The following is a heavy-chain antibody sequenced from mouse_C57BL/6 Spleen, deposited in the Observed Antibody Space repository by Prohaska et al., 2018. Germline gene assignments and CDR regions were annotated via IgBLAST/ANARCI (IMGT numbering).Heavy chain of an antibody. CDR3: ARSEGYEYYGKEY. Sequence: QLQLHQPGPELVTPGPSVKLSCNASGYTFTSYWMHWVKQRPDQGLEWIGNINPSNGGTNYNEKFKSKDTLTVDKSSSTGYRKISSVTSEDCAVYYCARSEGYEYYGKEYGGQGTTVTVSS. CDR1: GYTFTSYW. D-gene: IGHD2-2*01. J-gene: IGHJ4*01. CDR2: INPSNGGT. V-gene: IGHV1-53*01.